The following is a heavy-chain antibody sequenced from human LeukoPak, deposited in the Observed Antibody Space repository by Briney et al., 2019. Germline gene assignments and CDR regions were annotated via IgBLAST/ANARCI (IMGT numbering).Heavy chain of an antibody. CDR1: GFTFSNYE. D-gene: IGHD2-2*01. CDR2: ISASAGTI. CDR3: ARDGRPYCSSPGCYHGE. V-gene: IGHV3-48*03. J-gene: IGHJ4*02. Sequence: GGSLRLSCAASGFTFSNYEMNWVRQAPGKGLAWVSYISASAGTIYYADSVKGRFTISRDNAKNSLYLQMNSLRVEDTAVYYCARDGRPYCSSPGCYHGEWGQGTLVTVSS.